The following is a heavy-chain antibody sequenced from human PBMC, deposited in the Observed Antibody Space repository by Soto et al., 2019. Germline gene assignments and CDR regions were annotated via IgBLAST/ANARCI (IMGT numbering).Heavy chain of an antibody. V-gene: IGHV3-30*03. D-gene: IGHD2-15*01. J-gene: IGHJ3*02. Sequence: SLRLSCAASGFTFSSHGMHWVRQAPGKGLEWVAVISYDGSNKYYADSVKGRFTISRDHSKNKLYLQMNSLRAEDTAVYYCATFSCLVAFDIWGQGSMVTVSS. CDR3: ATFSCLVAFDI. CDR1: GFTFSSHG. CDR2: ISYDGSNK.